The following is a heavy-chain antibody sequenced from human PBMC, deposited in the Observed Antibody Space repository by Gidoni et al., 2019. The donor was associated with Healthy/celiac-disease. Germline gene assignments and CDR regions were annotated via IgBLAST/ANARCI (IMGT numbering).Heavy chain of an antibody. CDR2: IHYSGST. CDR3: ARRSSGWLNWFDP. Sequence: QLQLQESGPGLVKPSETLSLTCTVSGGSISSSSYYWGWIRQPPGKGLEWIGSIHYSGSTYYNPSLKSRVTIFVDTSKNQFSLKLSSVTAADTAVYYCARRSSGWLNWFDPWGQGTLVTVSS. D-gene: IGHD6-19*01. CDR1: GGSISSSSYY. V-gene: IGHV4-39*01. J-gene: IGHJ5*02.